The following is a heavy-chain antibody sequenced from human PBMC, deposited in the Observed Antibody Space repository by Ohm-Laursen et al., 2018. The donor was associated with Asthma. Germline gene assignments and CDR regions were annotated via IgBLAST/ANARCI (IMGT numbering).Heavy chain of an antibody. D-gene: IGHD3-10*01. CDR1: GFTVGSDY. Sequence: GSLRLSCAASGFTVGSDYMTWVRQAPGKGLEWVSAIYSGGTTYYADSVRGRFTISRDNSKNTLYLQMNSLRAEDTAVYYCAREPLEGSGSYYPMYFDYWGQGTLVTVSS. CDR3: AREPLEGSGSYYPMYFDY. CDR2: IYSGGTT. J-gene: IGHJ4*02. V-gene: IGHV3-53*01.